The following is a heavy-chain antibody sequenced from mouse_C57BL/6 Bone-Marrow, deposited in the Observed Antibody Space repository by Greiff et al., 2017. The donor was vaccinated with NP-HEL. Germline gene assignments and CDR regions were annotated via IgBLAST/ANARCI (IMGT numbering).Heavy chain of an antibody. CDR1: GYSITSGYY. D-gene: IGHD4-1*01. CDR2: ISYDGSN. Sequence: ESGPGLVKPSQSLSLTCSVTGYSITSGYYWNWIRQFPGNKLEWMGYISYDGSNNYNPSLKNRISITRDTSKNQFFLKLNSVTTEDTATYYCARDSSGTSGDYWGQGTTLTVSS. J-gene: IGHJ2*01. V-gene: IGHV3-6*01. CDR3: ARDSSGTSGDY.